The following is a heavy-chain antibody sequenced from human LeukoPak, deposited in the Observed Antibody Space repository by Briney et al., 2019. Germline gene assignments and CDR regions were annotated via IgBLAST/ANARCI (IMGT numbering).Heavy chain of an antibody. Sequence: ASVKVSCKASGYTFTGYYMHWVRQAPGQGLEWMGWINPNSGGTNYAQKFQGRVTMTRDTSISTAYMELSRPRSDDTAVYCCARRLEVSEDWFDPWGQGTLVTVSS. CDR3: ARRLEVSEDWFDP. D-gene: IGHD2-8*02. V-gene: IGHV1-2*02. CDR2: INPNSGGT. J-gene: IGHJ5*02. CDR1: GYTFTGYY.